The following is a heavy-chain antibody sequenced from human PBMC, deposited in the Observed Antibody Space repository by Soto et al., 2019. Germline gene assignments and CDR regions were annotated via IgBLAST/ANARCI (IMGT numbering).Heavy chain of an antibody. CDR1: GDSISSYY. CDR2: LYYGRST. V-gene: IGHV4-59*01. D-gene: IGHD3-22*01. J-gene: IGHJ4*02. Sequence: QVQLQESGPGLVKPSETLSLTFAVSGDSISSYYCMWIRQPPGKGLESIGYLYYGRSTNYNPSLKSRVTLSVDTSTNQCSLTLSSMTAADTAVYYCALRSMAVVPEYWGQGTLVTVSS. CDR3: ALRSMAVVPEY.